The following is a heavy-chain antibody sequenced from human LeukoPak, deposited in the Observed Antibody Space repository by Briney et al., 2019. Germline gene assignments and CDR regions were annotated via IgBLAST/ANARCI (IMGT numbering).Heavy chain of an antibody. CDR3: ARDRDYSNTERGFDY. D-gene: IGHD4-11*01. V-gene: IGHV1-2*02. CDR1: GHTFTDYY. Sequence: ASVKVSCKTSGHTFTDYYIHWVRQAPGQGLEWMGWINPNSGETNSAQKFQGRVTMTGDTSISTAYMELRRVTCDDTAVYYCARDRDYSNTERGFDYWGQGTLVTVSS. CDR2: INPNSGET. J-gene: IGHJ4*02.